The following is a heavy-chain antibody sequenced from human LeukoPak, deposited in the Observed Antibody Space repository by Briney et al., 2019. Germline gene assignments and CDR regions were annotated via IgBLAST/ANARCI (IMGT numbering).Heavy chain of an antibody. D-gene: IGHD2-8*01. CDR3: ARGKRVLMVYARYYNWFDP. Sequence: SETLSLTCAVYGGSFSSYYWSWIRQPPGKGLEWIGEINHSGSTNYNPSLKRRFTISVDTSKNQFSLKLSSVTAADTAVYYCARGKRVLMVYARYYNWFDPWGQGTLVTVSS. J-gene: IGHJ5*02. CDR2: INHSGST. CDR1: GGSFSSYY. V-gene: IGHV4-34*01.